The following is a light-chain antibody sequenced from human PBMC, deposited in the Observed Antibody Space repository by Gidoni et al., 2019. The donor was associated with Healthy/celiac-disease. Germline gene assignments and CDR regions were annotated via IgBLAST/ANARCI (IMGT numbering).Light chain of an antibody. CDR2: GAS. J-gene: IGKJ2*01. CDR3: QQYNNWPLYT. Sequence: EIVMTQSPATLSVSPGARATLSCSARQSVSSNLAWYQQKPGQAPRLLIYGASTRATGIPARFSGSGSGTEFTLTISRLQSEDFAVYYCQQYNNWPLYTFXQXTKLEIK. V-gene: IGKV3D-15*01. CDR1: QSVSSN.